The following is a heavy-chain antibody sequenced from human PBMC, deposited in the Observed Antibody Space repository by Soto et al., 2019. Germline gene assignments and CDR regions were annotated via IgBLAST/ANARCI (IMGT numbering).Heavy chain of an antibody. V-gene: IGHV3-23*01. J-gene: IGHJ4*02. D-gene: IGHD3-3*01. CDR2: ISGSGGST. CDR1: GFTFSSYA. Sequence: EVQLLESGGGLVQPGGSLRLSCAASGFTFSSYAMSWVRQAAGKGLEWVSAISGSGGSTDYADSVKGRFTISRDNSKNTLYLQMNSLRAEDTGLYYCAKDLVSIFGVAPDYWGQGTLVTVSS. CDR3: AKDLVSIFGVAPDY.